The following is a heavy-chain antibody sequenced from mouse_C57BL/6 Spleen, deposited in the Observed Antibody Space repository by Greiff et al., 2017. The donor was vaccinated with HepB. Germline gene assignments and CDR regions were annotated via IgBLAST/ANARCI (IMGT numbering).Heavy chain of an antibody. CDR1: GYAFSSYW. CDR2: IYPGDGDT. D-gene: IGHD3-2*02. V-gene: IGHV1-80*01. CDR3: ARSGITAQEFAY. J-gene: IGHJ3*01. Sequence: QVQLQQSGAELVKPGASVKISCKASGYAFSSYWMNWVKQRPGKGLEWIGQIYPGDGDTNYNGKFKGKATLTADKSSSTAYMQLSSLTSEDSAVYFCARSGITAQEFAYWGQGTLVTVSA.